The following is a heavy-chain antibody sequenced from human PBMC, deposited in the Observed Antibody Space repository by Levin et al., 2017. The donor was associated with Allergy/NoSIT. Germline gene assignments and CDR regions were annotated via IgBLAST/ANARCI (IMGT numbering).Heavy chain of an antibody. CDR1: GASVTSGSYY. J-gene: IGHJ4*02. Sequence: PSETLSLTCTVSGASVTSGSYYWTWIRQPPGKGLEWIGFIYYSGSTNYNPSLKSRVTISVDTSKNQFSLKLSSVTAADTAVYYCATKRWLQGDFHHWGQGTLVTVSS. CDR2: IYYSGST. CDR3: ATKRWLQGDFHH. V-gene: IGHV4-61*01. D-gene: IGHD5-24*01.